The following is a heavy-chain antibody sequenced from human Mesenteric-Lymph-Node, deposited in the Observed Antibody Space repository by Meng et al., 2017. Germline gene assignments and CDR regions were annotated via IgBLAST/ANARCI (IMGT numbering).Heavy chain of an antibody. CDR1: GGSISSSSYY. V-gene: IGHV4-39*07. CDR2: IYHSGST. J-gene: IGHJ6*02. Sequence: SETLSLTCTVSGGSISSSSYYWGWIRQPPGKGLEWIGEIYHSGSTNYNPSLKSRVTISVDKSKNQFSLKLSSVTAADTAVYYCARGSSGGTVTTPYYYYGMDVWGQGTTVTVSS. D-gene: IGHD4-17*01. CDR3: ARGSSGGTVTTPYYYYGMDV.